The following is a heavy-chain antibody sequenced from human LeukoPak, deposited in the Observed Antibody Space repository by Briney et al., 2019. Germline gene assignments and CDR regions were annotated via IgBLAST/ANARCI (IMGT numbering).Heavy chain of an antibody. CDR3: AKMRAASYYFDY. D-gene: IGHD6-6*01. CDR1: GFTFSSYA. V-gene: IGHV3-23*01. J-gene: IGHJ4*02. CDR2: ISGSGGST. Sequence: GGSLRLSCAASGFTFSSYAMSWVRQAPGKGLEWVSAISGSGGSTYYADSVKGRFTISRDNSKNRLYLQMNSLRAEDTAVYYCAKMRAASYYFDYWGQGTLVTVSS.